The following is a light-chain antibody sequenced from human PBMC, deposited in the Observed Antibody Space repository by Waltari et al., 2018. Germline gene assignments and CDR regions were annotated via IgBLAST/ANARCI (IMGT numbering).Light chain of an antibody. J-gene: IGKJ1*01. CDR2: LGS. CDR1: QSLVDSSGRNY. CDR3: MQGLYTPWT. Sequence: EIVMTQSPLSLPVTPGEPASISCRPSQSLVDSSGRNYVAWCLQMPGQAPQLLIYLGSNRAPGVLDRFSGSTSGTDFTLKISRVEAEDVGIYYCMQGLYTPWTFGQGTKVEIK. V-gene: IGKV2-28*01.